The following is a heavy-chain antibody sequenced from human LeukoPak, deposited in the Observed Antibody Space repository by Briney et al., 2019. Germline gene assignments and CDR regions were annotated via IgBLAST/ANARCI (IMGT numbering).Heavy chain of an antibody. V-gene: IGHV3-64D*09. CDR1: GFPFSSYA. J-gene: IGHJ6*02. Sequence: GGSLRLSCSASGFPFSSYAMHWVPQAPGKGLEYVSAISDSGGCTYYADSVKGRFTISRDNSKNTLYLQMSSLRAEDTAVYFCVRGYSFGPYGMDVWGQGTTVTVSS. CDR3: VRGYSFGPYGMDV. CDR2: ISDSGGCT. D-gene: IGHD2-15*01.